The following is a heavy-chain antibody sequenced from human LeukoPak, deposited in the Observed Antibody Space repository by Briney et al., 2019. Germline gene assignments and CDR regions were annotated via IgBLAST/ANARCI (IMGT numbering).Heavy chain of an antibody. Sequence: PSETLSLTCTVSGGSISSYYWSWIRQPPGKGLEWIGYIYYSGSTNYNPSLKSRVTISADTSKNQFSLKLSSVTAADTAVYYCAREGGGDGYNKDDDAFDIWGQGTMVTVSS. CDR3: AREGGGDGYNKDDDAFDI. CDR2: IYYSGST. D-gene: IGHD5-24*01. V-gene: IGHV4-59*01. CDR1: GGSISSYY. J-gene: IGHJ3*02.